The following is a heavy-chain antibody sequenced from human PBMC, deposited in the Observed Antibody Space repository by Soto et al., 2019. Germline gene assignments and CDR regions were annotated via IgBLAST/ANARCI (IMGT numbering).Heavy chain of an antibody. V-gene: IGHV1-18*01. D-gene: IGHD3-3*01. J-gene: IGHJ3*02. CDR1: GYTFTSYG. CDR3: AIIAPSITIFGVASDAFDI. CDR2: ISAYNGNT. Sequence: ASVKVSCKASGYTFTSYGISWVRQAPGQGLEWMGWISAYNGNTNYAQKLQGRVTMTTDTSTSTAYMELRSLRSDDTAVYYCAIIAPSITIFGVASDAFDIWGQGTMVTVSS.